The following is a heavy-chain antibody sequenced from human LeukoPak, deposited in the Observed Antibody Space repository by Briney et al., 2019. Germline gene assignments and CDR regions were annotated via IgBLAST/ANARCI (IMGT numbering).Heavy chain of an antibody. CDR2: ILYDGSNR. J-gene: IGHJ4*02. Sequence: GRSLRLSCAASGFTFSTFGMHWVRQAPGKGLEWVAVILYDGSNRYYADSVKGRFTISRDNSRNTLYLQMNSLRAEDTAVYYCAKARRCGAYSCFDYWGQGTLVTVSS. D-gene: IGHD2-15*01. V-gene: IGHV3-30*18. CDR1: GFTFSTFG. CDR3: AKARRCGAYSCFDY.